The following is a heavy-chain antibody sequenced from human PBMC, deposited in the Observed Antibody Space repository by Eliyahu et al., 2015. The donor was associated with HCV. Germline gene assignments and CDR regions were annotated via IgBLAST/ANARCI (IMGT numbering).Heavy chain of an antibody. CDR3: ETSRFLPLSYMDV. V-gene: IGHV3-21*01. J-gene: IGHJ6*03. CDR2: IXSSSSYI. D-gene: IGHD3-3*01. CDR1: GXTFXSYX. Sequence: EVQLVESGGGLXKPGGSLRXXCASSGXTFXSYXMNWVRQAPGKGLEWVSSIXSSSSYIYYADSVKGRFTISRDNAKNSLYLQMNSLRAEDTAVYYCETSRFLPLSYMDVWGKGTTVTVSS.